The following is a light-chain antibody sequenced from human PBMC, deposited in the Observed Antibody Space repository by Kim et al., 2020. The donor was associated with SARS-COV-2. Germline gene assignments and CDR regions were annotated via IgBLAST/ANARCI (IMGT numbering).Light chain of an antibody. J-gene: IGKJ2*01. CDR2: LAS. CDR1: QSVLYSSNNQNY. V-gene: IGKV4-1*01. Sequence: RATINCKSSQSVLYSSNNQNYLAWYHQKPGQPPKLLIYLASTREYGVPDRFSGSGSGTDFTLTISSLQAEDVAVYYCQQYYSTPYTFGQGTKLEI. CDR3: QQYYSTPYT.